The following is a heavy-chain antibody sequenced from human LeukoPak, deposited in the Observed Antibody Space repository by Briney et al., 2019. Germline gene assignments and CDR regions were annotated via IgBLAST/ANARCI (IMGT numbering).Heavy chain of an antibody. CDR2: IIPIFGIA. CDR1: GGTFSSYA. CDR3: ATQWGAPYYFDY. Sequence: GASVKVSCKASGGTFSSYAISWVRQAPGQGLEWMGGIIPIFGIANYAQKFQGRVTITADKSTSTAYMELSSLRSEDTAVYYCATQWGAPYYFDYWGQGTLVTVSS. D-gene: IGHD3-16*01. J-gene: IGHJ4*02. V-gene: IGHV1-69*10.